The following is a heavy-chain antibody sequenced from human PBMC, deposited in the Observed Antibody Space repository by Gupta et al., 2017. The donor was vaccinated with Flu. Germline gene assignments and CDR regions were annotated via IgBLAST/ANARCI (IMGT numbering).Heavy chain of an antibody. J-gene: IGHJ4*02. CDR1: GGSVNVFSYF. CDR2: VHSSGTA. V-gene: IGHV4-31*03. CDR3: ARRGTYFFDF. Sequence: QMQLQESGPRLVKPSQTLSLTCTASGGSVNVFSYFWSWIRQEPGKGLEWIGYVHSSGTAYYNPSLRSRLMMSIDTSKNEFSLEVTSVTAADTAIYYCARRGTYFFDFWGQGALVTVSS.